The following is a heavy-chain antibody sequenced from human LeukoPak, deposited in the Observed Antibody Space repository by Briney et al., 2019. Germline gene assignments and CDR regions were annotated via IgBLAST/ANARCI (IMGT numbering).Heavy chain of an antibody. CDR2: ISGSGGST. V-gene: IGHV3-23*01. CDR3: ASRNY. J-gene: IGHJ4*02. D-gene: IGHD1-14*01. Sequence: SCKASGGTFSSHAISWVRQAPGKGLEWVSAISGSGGSTYYADSVKGRFTISRDNSKNTLYLQMNRLRAEDRAVYYCASRNYGGKGPLLTVS. CDR1: GGTFSSHA.